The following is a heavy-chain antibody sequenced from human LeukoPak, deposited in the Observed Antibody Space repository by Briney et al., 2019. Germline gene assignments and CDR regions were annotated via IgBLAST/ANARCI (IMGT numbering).Heavy chain of an antibody. Sequence: GGSLRLSCAASGFTLSTYWMHWVRQAPGKGLVWVSRINPDGSTTTYADSVEGRFTISRDNVKNTLYLQMSSLRAEDTAVYYCARVGVGMYHFDHWGQGTLVTVSS. V-gene: IGHV3-74*01. CDR3: ARVGVGMYHFDH. J-gene: IGHJ4*02. CDR1: GFTLSTYW. D-gene: IGHD2-2*01. CDR2: INPDGSTT.